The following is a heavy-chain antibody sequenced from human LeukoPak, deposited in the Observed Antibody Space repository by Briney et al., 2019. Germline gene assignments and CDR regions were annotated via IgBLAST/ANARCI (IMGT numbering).Heavy chain of an antibody. CDR3: ARNYYYDSSGYYYFDY. CDR1: GFTFSNYW. Sequence: GGSLGLSCAASGFTFSNYWMSWVRQAPGKGLEWVANMKQDGSEKYYVDSVKGRFTISRDNAKNSLYLQMNSLRAEDTALYYCARNYYYDSSGYYYFDYWGQGTLVTVSS. D-gene: IGHD3-22*01. J-gene: IGHJ4*02. CDR2: MKQDGSEK. V-gene: IGHV3-7*03.